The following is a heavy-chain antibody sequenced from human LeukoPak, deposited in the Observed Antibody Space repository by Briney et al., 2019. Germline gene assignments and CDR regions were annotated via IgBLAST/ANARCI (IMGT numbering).Heavy chain of an antibody. V-gene: IGHV1-8*01. CDR2: MNPNSGNT. Sequence: GASVKVSCKASGYTFTSYDINWVRQATGQGLEWMGWMNPNSGNTGYAQKFQGRVTMTRDTSTSTVYMELSSLRSEDTAVYYCARGNYDSSGYYYLLTYYFDYWGQGTLVTVSS. D-gene: IGHD3-22*01. CDR1: GYTFTSYD. J-gene: IGHJ4*02. CDR3: ARGNYDSSGYYYLLTYYFDY.